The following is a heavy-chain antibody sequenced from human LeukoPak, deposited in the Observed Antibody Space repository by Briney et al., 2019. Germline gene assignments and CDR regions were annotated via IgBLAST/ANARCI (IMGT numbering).Heavy chain of an antibody. J-gene: IGHJ4*02. CDR1: GYTFTGYY. Sequence: ASVKVSCKASGYTFTGYYMHWVRQAPGQGLEWVGIINPSGGSTSYAQKFQGRVTMTRDTSTSTVYMELSSLRSEDTAVYYCARGNDILTGYYPYFDYWGQGTLVTVSS. V-gene: IGHV1-46*01. D-gene: IGHD3-9*01. CDR3: ARGNDILTGYYPYFDY. CDR2: INPSGGST.